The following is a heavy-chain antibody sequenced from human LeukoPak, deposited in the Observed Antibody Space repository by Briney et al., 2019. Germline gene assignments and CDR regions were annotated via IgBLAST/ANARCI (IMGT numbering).Heavy chain of an antibody. CDR2: IYHSGST. D-gene: IGHD3-9*01. V-gene: IGHV4-4*02. CDR3: ARGGYYDILTGRTVSLTYFDY. Sequence: PGGSLRLSCAASGFTFTTYWMSWVRQAPGKGLEWIGYIYHSGSTYYNPSLKSRVTISVDRSKNQFSLKLSSVTAADTAVYYCARGGYYDILTGRTVSLTYFDYWGQGTLVTVSS. CDR1: GFTFTTYW. J-gene: IGHJ4*02.